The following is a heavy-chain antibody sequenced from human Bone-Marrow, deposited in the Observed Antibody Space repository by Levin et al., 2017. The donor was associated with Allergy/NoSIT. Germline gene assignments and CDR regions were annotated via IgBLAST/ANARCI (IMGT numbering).Heavy chain of an antibody. CDR1: GFNFNSFS. CDR2: ISIDGSVR. D-gene: IGHD7-27*01. CDR3: ARDPNWGNWFDP. V-gene: IGHV3-7*01. Sequence: SCATSGFNFNSFSMSWVRQAPGKGLEWLADISIDGSVRQYVDAVKGRFTVSRDNTYNSLHLQMNNLRVDDTAVYYCARDPNWGNWFDPWGQGTLVTVSS. J-gene: IGHJ5*02.